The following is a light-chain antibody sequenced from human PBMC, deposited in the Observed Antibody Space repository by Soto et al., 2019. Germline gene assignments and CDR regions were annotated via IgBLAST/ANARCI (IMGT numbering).Light chain of an antibody. CDR3: LQYNNWWT. J-gene: IGKJ1*01. Sequence: EILLTQSPGTLSLSPGERATLSCRASQSVSSSYLAWYQQKPGQAPRLLLHGASSRATGIPDRFIGSGSGTDFTLTITGMEPEDFAVYYCLQYNNWWTFGQGTKVDIK. CDR1: QSVSSSY. V-gene: IGKV3-20*01. CDR2: GAS.